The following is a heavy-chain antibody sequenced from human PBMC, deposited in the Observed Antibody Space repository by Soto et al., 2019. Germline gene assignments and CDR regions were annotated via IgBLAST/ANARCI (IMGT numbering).Heavy chain of an antibody. CDR2: ISAYNGNT. CDR1: GYTFTSYG. Sequence: AASVKVSCKASGYTFTSYGISWVRQAPGQGLEWMGWISAYNGNTNYAQKLQGRVTMTTDTSTSTAYMELRSLRSDDTAVYYCARGVYQLLYSTLYYYYYYMDVWGKGTTVTVSS. J-gene: IGHJ6*03. V-gene: IGHV1-18*01. CDR3: ARGVYQLLYSTLYYYYYYMDV. D-gene: IGHD2-2*02.